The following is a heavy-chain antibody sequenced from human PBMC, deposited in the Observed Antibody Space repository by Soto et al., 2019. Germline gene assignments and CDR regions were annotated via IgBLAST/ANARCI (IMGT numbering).Heavy chain of an antibody. CDR2: IIPIFGTA. CDR3: ARAGRLAVAAGPFDP. Sequence: GASVKVSCKASGGTFSSYAISWVRQAPGQGLEWMGGIIPIFGTANYAQKFQGRVTITADESTSTAYMELSSLRSEDTAVYYCARAGRLAVAAGPFDPWGQGTLVTVSS. D-gene: IGHD6-19*01. CDR1: GGTFSSYA. J-gene: IGHJ5*02. V-gene: IGHV1-69*13.